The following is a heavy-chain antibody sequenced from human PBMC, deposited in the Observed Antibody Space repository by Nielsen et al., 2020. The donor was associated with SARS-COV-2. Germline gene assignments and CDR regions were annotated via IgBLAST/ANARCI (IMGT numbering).Heavy chain of an antibody. CDR2: VFHSGSG. J-gene: IGHJ2*01. Sequence: SETLSLTCTISGGSIRSNSFYWAWLLQPPGKGLAWIGSVFHSGSGYYNPSLKSRVTMSIDTSENQLSLRLSSVTAADTAMYYCARKSWFWYVDLWGRGTLVNVSS. CDR1: GGSIRSNSFY. CDR3: ARKSWFWYVDL. D-gene: IGHD3-10*01. V-gene: IGHV4-39*07.